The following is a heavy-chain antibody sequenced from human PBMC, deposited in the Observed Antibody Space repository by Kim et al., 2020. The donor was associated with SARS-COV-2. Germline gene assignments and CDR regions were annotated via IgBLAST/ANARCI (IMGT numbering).Heavy chain of an antibody. J-gene: IGHJ4*02. D-gene: IGHD6-19*01. Sequence: NYAQQLQGRGTMTTDTSTSTAYMKLRSLRSDDTAVYYCARKQWLVRGPVDYWGQGTLVTVSS. V-gene: IGHV1-18*01. CDR3: ARKQWLVRGPVDY.